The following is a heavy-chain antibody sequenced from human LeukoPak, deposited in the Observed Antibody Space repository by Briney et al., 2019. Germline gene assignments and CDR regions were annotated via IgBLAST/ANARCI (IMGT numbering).Heavy chain of an antibody. Sequence: SETLSLTCAVYGGSFSGYYWSWIRQPPGKGLEWIGEINHSGSTNYNPSLKSRVTISVDTSKNQFSLKLSSVTAADTAVYYCARDDYGKNYYYYYMDVWGKGTTVTVSS. CDR1: GGSFSGYY. V-gene: IGHV4-34*01. D-gene: IGHD4-17*01. CDR3: ARDDYGKNYYYYYMDV. J-gene: IGHJ6*03. CDR2: INHSGST.